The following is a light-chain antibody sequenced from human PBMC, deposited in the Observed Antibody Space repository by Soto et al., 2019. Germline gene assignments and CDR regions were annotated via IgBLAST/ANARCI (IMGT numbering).Light chain of an antibody. CDR3: QQDNKYPWT. CDR1: QSISSW. J-gene: IGKJ1*01. V-gene: IGKV1-5*03. Sequence: DIQMTQSPSTLSASVGDRVTITCRASQSISSWLAWYQQKPGKAPKLLIYKASSLESGVPSRFSGSGSGTEFTPTISSLQPDDFSTYYFQQDNKYPWTFGQGTKVEIK. CDR2: KAS.